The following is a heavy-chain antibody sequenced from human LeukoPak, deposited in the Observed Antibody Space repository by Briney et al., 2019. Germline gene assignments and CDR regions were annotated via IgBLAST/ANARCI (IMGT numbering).Heavy chain of an antibody. CDR3: ARSGGHSSSPFDY. D-gene: IGHD6-13*01. J-gene: IGHJ4*02. V-gene: IGHV3-21*01. CDR2: ISSSSSYI. Sequence: PGGFLRLSCAASGFTFSSYSMNWVRQAPGKGLEWVSPISSSSSYIYYADSVKGRFTISRDNAKNSLYLQMNSLRAEDTAVYYCARSGGHSSSPFDYWGQGTLVTVSS. CDR1: GFTFSSYS.